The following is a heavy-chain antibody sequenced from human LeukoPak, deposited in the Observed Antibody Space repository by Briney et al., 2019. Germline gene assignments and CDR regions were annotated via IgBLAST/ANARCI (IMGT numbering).Heavy chain of an antibody. Sequence: PSETLSLTCTVSGGSISSETYYWTWVRQPAGKGLEWIGRIYSSGSTSYNPSLKSRVTISVDTSKNQFSLELNSVTASDTAVYYCARGGSWQGYWGQGTLVTVSS. CDR3: ARGGSWQGY. D-gene: IGHD2-15*01. V-gene: IGHV4-61*02. CDR2: IYSSGST. J-gene: IGHJ4*02. CDR1: GGSISSETYY.